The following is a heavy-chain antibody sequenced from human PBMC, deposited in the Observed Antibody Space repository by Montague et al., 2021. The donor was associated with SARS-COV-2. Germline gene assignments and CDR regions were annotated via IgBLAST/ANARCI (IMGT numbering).Heavy chain of an antibody. Sequence: SETLSLTCTVSGDSIRSYHWTWIRQPPGKGLEWIGRISDSGRTIYNPSLKSRVTTSVDTSKNQFFLNLRSMVAADTAIYYCTRDRGIAAADNYYYGMDVWGPGTTVTVSS. J-gene: IGHJ6*02. D-gene: IGHD6-13*01. CDR3: TRDRGIAAADNYYYGMDV. CDR2: ISDSGRT. V-gene: IGHV4-59*13. CDR1: GDSIRSYH.